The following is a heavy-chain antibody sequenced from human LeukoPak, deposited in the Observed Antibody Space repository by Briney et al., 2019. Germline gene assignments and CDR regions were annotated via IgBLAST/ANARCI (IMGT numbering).Heavy chain of an antibody. V-gene: IGHV3-30*04. Sequence: PGGSLRLSCAASEFTFSTYAMHWVRQAPGKGPEWVAVISRDGLDTYYADSVKGRFTISRDNTKNTLYLQLNSLRAEDTAVYYCATGNYNRPFDYWGQGTLVTVSS. CDR3: ATGNYNRPFDY. J-gene: IGHJ4*02. CDR2: ISRDGLDT. D-gene: IGHD1-7*01. CDR1: EFTFSTYA.